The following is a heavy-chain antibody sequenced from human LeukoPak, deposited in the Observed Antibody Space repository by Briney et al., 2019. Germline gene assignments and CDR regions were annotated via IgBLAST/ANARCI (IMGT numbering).Heavy chain of an antibody. V-gene: IGHV3-53*01. CDR1: GFTVSSNY. D-gene: IGHD3-22*01. J-gene: IGHJ4*02. Sequence: PGGSLRLSCAASGFTVSSNYMSWVRQAPGKGLEWVSVIYSGGSTYYADSVKGRFTISRDNSKNTLYLQMNSLRVDDTAVYYCVRVESYDRDDYYRPFDCWGQGTLVTVSS. CDR2: IYSGGST. CDR3: VRVESYDRDDYYRPFDC.